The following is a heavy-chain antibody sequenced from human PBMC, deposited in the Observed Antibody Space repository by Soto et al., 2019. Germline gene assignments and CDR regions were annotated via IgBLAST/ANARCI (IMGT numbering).Heavy chain of an antibody. CDR1: GGTFSIYA. CDR3: VRVVAIPGYPDN. D-gene: IGHD5-12*01. Sequence: QVQLVQSGAEVRQPASSVKVSCKTSGGTFSIYAISWVRQAPGQGREWMGGIVPIVDTSTYAQKFQGRVTITADASTSTVYMELSSLRSDDTAVYYCVRVVAIPGYPDNWGQGTLVTVSS. J-gene: IGHJ4*02. CDR2: IVPIVDTS. V-gene: IGHV1-69*12.